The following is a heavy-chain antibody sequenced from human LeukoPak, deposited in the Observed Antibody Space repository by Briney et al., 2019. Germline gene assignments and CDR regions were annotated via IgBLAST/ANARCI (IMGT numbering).Heavy chain of an antibody. V-gene: IGHV3-23*01. D-gene: IGHD6-19*01. Sequence: GGSLRLSCAASGFTFSSYAMSWVRQAPGKGLEWVSAISGSGGSTYYADSVKGRFTISRDNSKNTLYLQMNSLRAEDTAVYYCAKDRRAGYSSGWYEYYFDYWGQGTLVTVSS. CDR3: AKDRRAGYSSGWYEYYFDY. CDR2: ISGSGGST. CDR1: GFTFSSYA. J-gene: IGHJ4*02.